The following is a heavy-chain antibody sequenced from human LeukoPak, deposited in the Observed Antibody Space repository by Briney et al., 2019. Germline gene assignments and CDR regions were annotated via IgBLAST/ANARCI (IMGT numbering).Heavy chain of an antibody. CDR3: ARDGQPGWELLRPYYYYGMDV. CDR2: ISYDGSNK. V-gene: IGHV3-30*04. Sequence: HPGGSLRLSCAASGFTFSGYAMSWVRQAPGKGLEWVAVISYDGSNKYYADSVKGRFTISRDNSKNTLYLQMNSLRAEDTAVYYCARDGQPGWELLRPYYYYGMDVWGQGTTVTVSS. J-gene: IGHJ6*02. CDR1: GFTFSGYA. D-gene: IGHD1-26*01.